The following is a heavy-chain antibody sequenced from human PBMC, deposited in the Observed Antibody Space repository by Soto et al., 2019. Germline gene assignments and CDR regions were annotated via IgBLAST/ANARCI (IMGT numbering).Heavy chain of an antibody. Sequence: QVQLVQSGPELKMTGASVKVSCTASGYLFPSFGVSWVRRAPGQGLEWVGWISAHAGFTNYAQKFQGRATMSTHSSVATAYLEVRNLRPDDTSFYFCARVHIRAAGVGVDYWGQGTLVTVSS. CDR1: GYLFPSFG. D-gene: IGHD6-13*01. CDR2: ISAHAGFT. CDR3: ARVHIRAAGVGVDY. V-gene: IGHV1-18*01. J-gene: IGHJ4*02.